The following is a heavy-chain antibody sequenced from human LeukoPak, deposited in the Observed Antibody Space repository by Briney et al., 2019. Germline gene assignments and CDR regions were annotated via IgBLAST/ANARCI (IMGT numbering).Heavy chain of an antibody. D-gene: IGHD2-15*01. V-gene: IGHV4-34*01. CDR2: INHSGST. CDR1: GGSFSGYF. CDR3: ARRLLGYCSGGSCYSGYFQH. J-gene: IGHJ1*01. Sequence: SETLSLTCAVYGGSFSGYFWSWIRQPPGKGLEWIGEINHSGSTNHNPSLKSRVTISVDTSKNQFSLRLSSVTAADTAVHYCARRLLGYCSGGSCYSGYFQHWGQGTLVTVSS.